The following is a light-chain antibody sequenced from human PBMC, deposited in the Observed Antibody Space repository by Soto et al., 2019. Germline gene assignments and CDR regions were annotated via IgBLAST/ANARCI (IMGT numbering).Light chain of an antibody. V-gene: IGLV1-51*02. CDR3: ATWDNSLSVWI. CDR1: TSNIESSY. J-gene: IGLJ2*01. Sequence: QSVLTQPPSVSATPGQKVTISCSGSTSNIESSYVSWYQQLPGTVPKLLIYKNNKRPSGIPDRFSGSKSGTSATLAFTGLRSGDEADYYCATWDNSLSVWIFGGGTKLTVL. CDR2: KNN.